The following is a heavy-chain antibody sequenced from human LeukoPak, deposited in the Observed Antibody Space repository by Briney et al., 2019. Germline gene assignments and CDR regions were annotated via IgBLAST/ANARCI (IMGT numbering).Heavy chain of an antibody. CDR2: FYTSGNT. J-gene: IGHJ3*02. D-gene: IGHD5-24*01. Sequence: SETPSPTCSVSGTFIIPFSWSWIRQPPRRGLGWVGYFYTSGNTHQNSSLKSRVTMSIDASKNQFSLRLSSMTAADTAVYYCARHRAEMATITDDTFDMWGQGTMVTVSS. CDR1: GTFIIPFS. V-gene: IGHV4-4*09. CDR3: ARHRAEMATITDDTFDM.